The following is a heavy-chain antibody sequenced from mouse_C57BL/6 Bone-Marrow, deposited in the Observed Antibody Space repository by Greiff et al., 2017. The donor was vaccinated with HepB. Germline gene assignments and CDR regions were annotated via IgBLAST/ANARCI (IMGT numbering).Heavy chain of an antibody. J-gene: IGHJ2*01. CDR1: GFTFSSYA. CDR2: ISDGGSYT. D-gene: IGHD1-1*01. V-gene: IGHV5-4*01. CDR3: ARDYYGSSLVDD. Sequence: EVKLMESGGGLVKPGGSLKLSCAASGFTFSSYAMSWVRQTPEKRLEWVATISDGGSYTYYPDNVKGRFTISRDNAKNNLYLQMSHLKSEDTAMYYCARDYYGSSLVDDWGQGTTLTVSS.